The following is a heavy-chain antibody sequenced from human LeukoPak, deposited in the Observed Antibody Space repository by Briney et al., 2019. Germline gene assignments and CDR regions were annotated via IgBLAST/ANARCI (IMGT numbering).Heavy chain of an antibody. V-gene: IGHV3-11*01. Sequence: PGGSLRLSCAASGFTFSDYYMSWIRQAPGKGLEWVSYISSSGSTTYYADSVKGRFTISRDNSKNTLYLQMNSLRAEDTAVYYCAKVRPRQLVNPNFDYWGQGTLVTVSS. J-gene: IGHJ4*02. D-gene: IGHD6-13*01. CDR2: ISSSGSTT. CDR1: GFTFSDYY. CDR3: AKVRPRQLVNPNFDY.